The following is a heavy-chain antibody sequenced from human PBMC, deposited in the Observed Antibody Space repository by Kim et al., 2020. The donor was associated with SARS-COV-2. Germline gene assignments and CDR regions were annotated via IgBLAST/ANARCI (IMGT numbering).Heavy chain of an antibody. D-gene: IGHD6-13*01. CDR3: ARDYLRVAAASTGPMVY. V-gene: IGHV3-33*05. CDR2: ISYDGSNK. CDR1: GFTFSSYG. J-gene: IGHJ4*02. Sequence: GGSLRLSCAASGFTFSSYGMHWVRQAPGKGLEWVAVISYDGSNKYYADSVKGRFTISRDNSKNTLYLQMNSLRAEDTAVYYCARDYLRVAAASTGPMVYWGQGTLVTVSS.